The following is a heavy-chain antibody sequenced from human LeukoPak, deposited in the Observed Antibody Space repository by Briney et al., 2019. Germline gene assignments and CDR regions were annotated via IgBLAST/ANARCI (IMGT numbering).Heavy chain of an antibody. CDR2: IGTAGDT. Sequence: PGGSLRLSCAASGFTLRSYDMHWVRQATGKGLEWVSAIGTAGDTYYPASVKGRFTISREDDKNSLYLQMNSLRAGDTAVYYCARDFPPIRYWGQGTLVTVSS. CDR1: GFTLRSYD. V-gene: IGHV3-13*01. CDR3: ARDFPPIRY. J-gene: IGHJ4*02. D-gene: IGHD2-21*01.